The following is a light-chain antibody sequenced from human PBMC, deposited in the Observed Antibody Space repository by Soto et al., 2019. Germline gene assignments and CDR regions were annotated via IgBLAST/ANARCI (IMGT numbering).Light chain of an antibody. CDR1: QSVSSN. J-gene: IGKJ2*01. CDR3: QQRFNWPRFT. CDR2: DAS. Sequence: EIVMTQSPATLSVSPGERATLSCRASQSVSSNLAWYQQKPGQAPRLLIYDASNRATGIPARFSGGGSGTDFTLTISSLEPEDFAVYYCQQRFNWPRFTFGQGTKLEIK. V-gene: IGKV3-11*01.